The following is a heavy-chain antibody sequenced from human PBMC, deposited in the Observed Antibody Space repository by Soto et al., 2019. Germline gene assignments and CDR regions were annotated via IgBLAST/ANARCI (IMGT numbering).Heavy chain of an antibody. CDR2: INPSGGST. CDR3: ARVLPIPYYGSGDYAFDI. CDR1: GYTFTSYY. Sequence: QVQLVQSGAEVKKPGASVKVSCKASGYTFTSYYMHWVRQAPGQGLEWMGRINPSGGSTSYAQKSQGRVTMTGDPSMSTVYTEVSSLSSEDTAVYYGARVLPIPYYGSGDYAFDIWSQGTIFTVSS. V-gene: IGHV1-46*03. D-gene: IGHD3-10*01. J-gene: IGHJ3*02.